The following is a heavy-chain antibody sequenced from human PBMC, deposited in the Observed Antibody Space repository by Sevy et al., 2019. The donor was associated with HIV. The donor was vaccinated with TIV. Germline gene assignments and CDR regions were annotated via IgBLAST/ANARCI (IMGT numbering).Heavy chain of an antibody. CDR1: GFTFSDHY. V-gene: IGHV3-72*01. CDR3: ATQAGIAAAGRVFDY. Sequence: GGSLRLSCAASGFTFSDHYMEWVRQAPGKGLEWVGRTRNKADSYTTEYAASVKGRFTISRDESKSSLYLQMNSLKTEYTAVYYCATQAGIAAAGRVFDYWGQGSLVTVSS. CDR2: TRNKADSYTT. J-gene: IGHJ4*02. D-gene: IGHD6-13*01.